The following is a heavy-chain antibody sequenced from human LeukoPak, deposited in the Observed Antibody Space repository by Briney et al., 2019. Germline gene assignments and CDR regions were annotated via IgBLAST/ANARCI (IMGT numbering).Heavy chain of an antibody. CDR1: GGSISSYY. J-gene: IGHJ4*02. D-gene: IGHD1-26*01. Sequence: PSETLSLTCTVSGGSISSYYRSWIRQPPGKGLEWIGYIYYSGSTNYNPSLKSRVTISVDTSKNQFSLKLSSVTAADTAVYYCARAASGSYPCSDWGQGTLVTVSS. V-gene: IGHV4-59*01. CDR3: ARAASGSYPCSD. CDR2: IYYSGST.